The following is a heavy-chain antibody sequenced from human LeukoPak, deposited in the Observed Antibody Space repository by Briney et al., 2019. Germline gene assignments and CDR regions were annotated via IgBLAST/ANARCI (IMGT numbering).Heavy chain of an antibody. D-gene: IGHD6-19*01. CDR3: ARDFGYSSGWFPSPNYYYYYGMDV. CDR1: GYTFTSYG. J-gene: IGHJ6*02. V-gene: IGHV1-18*01. CDR2: ISAYNGNT. Sequence: GASVKVSCTASGYTFTSYGISWVRQAPGQGLEWMGWISAYNGNTNYAQKLQGRVTMTTDTSTSTAYMELSSLRSEDTAVYYCARDFGYSSGWFPSPNYYYYYGMDVWGQGTTVTVSS.